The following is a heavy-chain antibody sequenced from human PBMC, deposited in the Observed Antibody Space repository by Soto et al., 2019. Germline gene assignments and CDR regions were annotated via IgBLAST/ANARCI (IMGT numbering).Heavy chain of an antibody. CDR2: IFYNGDT. D-gene: IGHD4-17*01. J-gene: IGHJ4*02. Sequence: SETLSLTCTVSGGSISSYYWSWIRQPPGKELEWLGYIFYNGDTNYNPSLKSRVTISVDTSKNQFSLKLSSVTAADTAVYYCARINDDYGSRYFDYWGQGTLVTVSS. V-gene: IGHV4-59*01. CDR1: GGSISSYY. CDR3: ARINDDYGSRYFDY.